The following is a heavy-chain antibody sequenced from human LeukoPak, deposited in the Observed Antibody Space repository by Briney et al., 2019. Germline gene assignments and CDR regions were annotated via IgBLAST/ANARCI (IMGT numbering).Heavy chain of an antibody. CDR3: ARGDWYYYYYYMDV. J-gene: IGHJ6*03. CDR2: IYYTGST. D-gene: IGHD3/OR15-3a*01. Sequence: SETLSLTCTVSGGSISSYHWSWIRQPPGKGLEWIGYIYYTGSTNYNPSLKSRVTISVDTSKNQFSLKLSSVTAADTAVYYCARGDWYYYYYYMDVWGKGTTVTISS. V-gene: IGHV4-59*01. CDR1: GGSISSYH.